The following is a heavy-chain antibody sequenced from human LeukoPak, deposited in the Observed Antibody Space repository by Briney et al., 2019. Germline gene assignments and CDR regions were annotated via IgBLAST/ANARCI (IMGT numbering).Heavy chain of an antibody. V-gene: IGHV4-34*01. CDR1: GGSFSGYY. J-gene: IGHJ1*01. CDR2: INHSGST. D-gene: IGHD1-1*01. Sequence: SETLSLTCAVYGGSFSGYYWSWIRQPPGKGLEWIGEINHSGSTNYNPSLKSRVTISVDTSKNQFSLKLSSVTAADTAVYYCAETREPNWNYRHWGQGTLVTVSS. CDR3: AETREPNWNYRH.